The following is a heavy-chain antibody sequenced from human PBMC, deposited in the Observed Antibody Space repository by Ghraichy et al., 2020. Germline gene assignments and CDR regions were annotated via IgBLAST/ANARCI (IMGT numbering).Heavy chain of an antibody. CDR2: TRDKAKSYTT. CDR3: ARGGSAAAGTGYFFGMDV. Sequence: GESLNISCAASGFTFSDHYIDWVRQAPGKGLEWVGRTRDKAKSYTTEYAASVKGRFTISRDDSKNSLYLQMNSLQTEDTAVYFCARGGSAAAGTGYFFGMDVCGQGTTVTVSS. D-gene: IGHD6-13*01. CDR1: GFTFSDHY. V-gene: IGHV3-72*01. J-gene: IGHJ6*02.